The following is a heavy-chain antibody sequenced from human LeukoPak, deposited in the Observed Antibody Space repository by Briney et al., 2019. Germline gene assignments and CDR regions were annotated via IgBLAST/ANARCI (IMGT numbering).Heavy chain of an antibody. V-gene: IGHV1-69*13. CDR3: ARAGGRSWFDP. J-gene: IGHJ5*02. CDR1: GYTFTGYY. Sequence: SVKVSCKASGYTFTGYYMHWVRQAPGQGLEWMGGTITIFGTANYAQKFQGRVTITADESTSTAYMELSSLRSEDTAVYYCARAGGRSWFDPWGQGTLVTVSS. CDR2: TITIFGTA.